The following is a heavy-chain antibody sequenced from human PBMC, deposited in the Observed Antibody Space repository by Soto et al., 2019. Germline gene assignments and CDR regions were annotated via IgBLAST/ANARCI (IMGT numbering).Heavy chain of an antibody. J-gene: IGHJ4*02. CDR3: ARGYRGSVNFDY. Sequence: SETLSLTCAVYGGSFSGYYWSWIRQPPGKGLEWIGEINHSGSTNYNPSLKSRVTISVDTSKNQFSLKLSSVTAADTAVYYCARGYRGSVNFDYWGQGTLVTVSS. CDR1: GGSFSGYY. D-gene: IGHD3-10*01. V-gene: IGHV4-34*01. CDR2: INHSGST.